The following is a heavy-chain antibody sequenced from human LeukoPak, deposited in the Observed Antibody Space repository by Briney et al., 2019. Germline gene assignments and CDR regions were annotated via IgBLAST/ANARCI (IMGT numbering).Heavy chain of an antibody. V-gene: IGHV3-48*03. D-gene: IGHD6-13*01. CDR2: ISSSGSTI. Sequence: GGSLRLSCAASGFTFSSYEMNWIRQAPGKGLEWVSYISSSGSTIYYADSVKGRFTISRDNAKNSLYLQMNSLRAEDTAVYYCGSATSSGSWHIDNCGQSTLVTGSS. J-gene: IGHJ4*02. CDR1: GFTFSSYE. CDR3: GSATSSGSWHIDN.